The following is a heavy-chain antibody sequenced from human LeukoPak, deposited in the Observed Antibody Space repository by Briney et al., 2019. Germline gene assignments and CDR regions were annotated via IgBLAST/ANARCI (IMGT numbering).Heavy chain of an antibody. D-gene: IGHD6-13*01. J-gene: IGHJ4*02. Sequence: SETLSLTCSVSGYSISSGFYWGWIRQPPGKGLEWIGSIFHSGSTNYNPSLKSRVTISVDKSKNQFSLKLSSVTAADTAVYYCARGLAAAGTWDYWGQGTLVTVSS. V-gene: IGHV4-38-2*02. CDR2: IFHSGST. CDR1: GYSISSGFY. CDR3: ARGLAAAGTWDY.